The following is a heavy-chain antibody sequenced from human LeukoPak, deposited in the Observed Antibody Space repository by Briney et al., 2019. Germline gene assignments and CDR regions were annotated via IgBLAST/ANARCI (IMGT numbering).Heavy chain of an antibody. V-gene: IGHV3-33*01. Sequence: GGSLRLSCAASGFTFSSHAMHWFRRTPVKGLEWVAVIWYKGNNKYYADSVKGRFTISRDNSKSTLYLQMNSLRAEDTAVYYCARDLGGTTNWFDPWGQGTLVTVSS. CDR3: ARDLGGTTNWFDP. CDR2: IWYKGNNK. D-gene: IGHD3-16*01. CDR1: GFTFSSHA. J-gene: IGHJ5*02.